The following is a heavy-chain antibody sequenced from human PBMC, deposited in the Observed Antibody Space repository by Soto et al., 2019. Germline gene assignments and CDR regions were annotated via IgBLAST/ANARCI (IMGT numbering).Heavy chain of an antibody. CDR3: ASALYDYVWGSYRRDAFDI. CDR1: GFTFSSYA. J-gene: IGHJ3*02. V-gene: IGHV3-23*01. CDR2: ISGSGGST. D-gene: IGHD3-16*02. Sequence: GGSLRLSCAASGFTFSSYAMSWVRQAPGKGLEWVSAISGSGGSTYYADSVKGRFTISRDNSKNTLYLQMNSLRAEDTAVYYCASALYDYVWGSYRRDAFDIWGQGTMVTVSS.